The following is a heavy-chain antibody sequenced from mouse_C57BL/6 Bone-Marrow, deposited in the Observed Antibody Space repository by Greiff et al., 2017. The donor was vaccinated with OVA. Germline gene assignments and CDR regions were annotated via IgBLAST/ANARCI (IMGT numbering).Heavy chain of an antibody. CDR1: GFTFSSYA. CDR2: ISDGGSYT. J-gene: IGHJ3*01. CDR3: ARERGAY. V-gene: IGHV5-4*01. Sequence: EVQLVESGGGLVKPGGSLKLSCAASGFTFSSYAMSWVRQTPEQRLEWVATISDGGSYTYYPDNVKGRFTISRDNAKNNQYLQMSHRKSEDTAMFCCARERGAYWGQGTLVTVSA.